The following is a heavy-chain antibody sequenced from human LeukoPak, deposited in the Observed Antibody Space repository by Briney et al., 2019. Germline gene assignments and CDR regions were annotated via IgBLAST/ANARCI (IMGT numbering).Heavy chain of an antibody. CDR1: GFTFSSNA. CDR3: AKVQEGTAMWDDAFDI. V-gene: IGHV3-23*01. J-gene: IGHJ3*02. D-gene: IGHD5-18*01. CDR2: ISGSGGST. Sequence: AGSLRLSCAASGFTFSSNAMSWVRQAPGKGLEGVSAISGSGGSTYYADPVKGRFTISRDNSKNTLYLQMNSLRAEDTAVYYCAKVQEGTAMWDDAFDIWGQGTMVTVSS.